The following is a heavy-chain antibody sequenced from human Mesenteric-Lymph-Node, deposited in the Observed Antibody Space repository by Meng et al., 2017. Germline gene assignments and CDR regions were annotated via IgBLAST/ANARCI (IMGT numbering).Heavy chain of an antibody. V-gene: IGHV3-23*01. J-gene: IGHJ4*02. CDR2: ISGSADNT. CDR3: ARARDYYGLGSYSYYFDF. D-gene: IGHD3-10*01. CDR1: GLSVSDNY. Sequence: GGSLRLSCAASGLSVSDNYMAWVRQAPGKGLEWVSAISGSADNTYYTDSVKGRFTISRDNFKSTLYLQMNGLRAGDTALYYCARARDYYGLGSYSYYFDFWGQGTLVTVSS.